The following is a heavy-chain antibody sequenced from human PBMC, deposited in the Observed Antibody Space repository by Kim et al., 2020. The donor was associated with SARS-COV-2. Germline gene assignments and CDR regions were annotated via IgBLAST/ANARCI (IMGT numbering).Heavy chain of an antibody. D-gene: IGHD3-16*01. V-gene: IGHV3-11*03. CDR2: ISSSGSYT. CDR3: ASVGYDYQWVSDCGDY. CDR1: GFTFSSYY. J-gene: IGHJ4*01. Sequence: GGSLRLSCAASGFTFSSYYMHWIRQAPGKGLEWVAYISSSGSYTNYVDSVKGRFTISRDNAKNSLYLQMNSLRAEDTAVYYCASVGYDYQWVSDCGDY.